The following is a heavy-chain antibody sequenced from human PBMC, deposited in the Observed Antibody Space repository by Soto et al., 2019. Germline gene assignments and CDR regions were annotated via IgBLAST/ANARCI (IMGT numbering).Heavy chain of an antibody. CDR3: AREGQLVPQFDY. CDR2: IIPILGIA. J-gene: IGHJ4*02. Sequence: QVQLVQSGAEVKKPGSSVKVSCKASGGTFSSYTISWVRQAPGQGLEWMGRIIPILGIANYAQKSQGRVTITADKSTSTAYMELRSLRSKDTAVYYGAREGQLVPQFDYWGQGTRFTVSS. D-gene: IGHD6-6*01. V-gene: IGHV1-69*08. CDR1: GGTFSSYT.